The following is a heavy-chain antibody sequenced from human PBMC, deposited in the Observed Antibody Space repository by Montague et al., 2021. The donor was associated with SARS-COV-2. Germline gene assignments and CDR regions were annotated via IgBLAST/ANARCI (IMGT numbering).Heavy chain of an antibody. CDR1: GDSINSSRYY. CDR2: IYYGGSA. V-gene: IGHV4-39*01. Sequence: SETLSLTCSVSGDSINSSRYYWGWIRQPPGKGLEWIGTIYYGGSAYYNPSLKSRVTISVDTSKDQFSLKLNSVTATDTAVYYCASVYTVTYYFDYWGRGTLVTGSS. D-gene: IGHD4-17*01. CDR3: ASVYTVTYYFDY. J-gene: IGHJ4*02.